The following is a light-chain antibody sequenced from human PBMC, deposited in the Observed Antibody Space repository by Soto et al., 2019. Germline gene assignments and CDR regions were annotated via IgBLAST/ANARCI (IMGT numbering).Light chain of an antibody. Sequence: EVVLTQSPGTLSSSQGERATLSCRASQSVSASHLAWYQHKPGQAPRLLIYGASERATGIPGRFTGSGSGTDFTLTISRLEPEDFAVYYCHQYGSSPRTFGQGTRVEIK. J-gene: IGKJ1*01. CDR2: GAS. CDR1: QSVSASH. V-gene: IGKV3-20*01. CDR3: HQYGSSPRT.